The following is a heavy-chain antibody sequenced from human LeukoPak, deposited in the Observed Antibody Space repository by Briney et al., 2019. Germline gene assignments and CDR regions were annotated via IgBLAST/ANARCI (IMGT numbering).Heavy chain of an antibody. D-gene: IGHD5-18*01. J-gene: IGHJ6*03. CDR1: GFTFSSYG. CDR3: AKAGGFVWLRDNYMDV. V-gene: IGHV3-30*02. CDR2: IWYGGSNK. Sequence: PGGSLRLSFAASGFTFSSYGMHWVRQAPGKGLEWVAVIWYGGSNKYYADSVKGRFTISRDNSKNTLYLQMNSLRAEDTAVYYCAKAGGFVWLRDNYMDVWGKGTTVTVSS.